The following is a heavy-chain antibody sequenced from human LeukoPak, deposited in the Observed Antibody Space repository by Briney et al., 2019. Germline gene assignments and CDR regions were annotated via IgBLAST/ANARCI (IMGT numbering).Heavy chain of an antibody. CDR1: GYGFSSFA. V-gene: IGHV3-30*03. D-gene: IGHD3-10*01. CDR3: AREGGSGPDY. CDR2: MSYDSSTE. Sequence: GRSLRLSCDGSGFTASGYGFSSFAMYWVRQAPGKGLEWVAVMSYDSSTEYYADSVKGRFTISRDNPKKTLFLQMNNLRPDDTAVYYCAREGGSGPDYWGQGTLVTVSS. J-gene: IGHJ4*02.